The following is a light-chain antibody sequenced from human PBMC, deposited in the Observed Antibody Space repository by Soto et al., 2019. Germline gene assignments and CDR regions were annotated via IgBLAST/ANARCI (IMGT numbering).Light chain of an antibody. J-gene: IGKJ1*01. CDR2: GAS. CDR3: QQYGSSPGT. CDR1: QSVSSSY. V-gene: IGKV3-20*01. Sequence: EIVLAQSPGTLSLSPGERATLSCRASQSVSSSYLASYQQKPGQAPRLLIYGASSRATGIPDRFSGSGAGTDFTLTISRLEPEDFAVYYCQQYGSSPGTFGQGTKV.